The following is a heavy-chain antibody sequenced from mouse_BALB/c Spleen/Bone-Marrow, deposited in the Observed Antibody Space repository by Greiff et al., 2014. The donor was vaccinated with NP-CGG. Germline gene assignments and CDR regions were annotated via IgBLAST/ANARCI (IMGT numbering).Heavy chain of an antibody. CDR2: IHYSGNT. V-gene: IGHV3-1*02. J-gene: IGHJ2*01. D-gene: IGHD1-1*01. CDR3: VRETTVVADFDY. CDR1: GYSITNGYG. Sequence: EVQLQQSGPDLVKPSQSLPLTCTVPGYSITNGYGWHWIRQFPGNKLEWMGYIHYSGNTNYNPSLKSRVSITRDTSKNQFFLQLNSVTTDDTATYYCVRETTVVADFDYWGQGTTLTVSS.